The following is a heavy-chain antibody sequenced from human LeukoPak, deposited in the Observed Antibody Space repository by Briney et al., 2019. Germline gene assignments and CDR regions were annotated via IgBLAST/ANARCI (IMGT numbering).Heavy chain of an antibody. CDR1: GFTFSSYW. CDR3: ARDPGIPAAGTVGYFDY. J-gene: IGHJ4*02. D-gene: IGHD6-13*01. Sequence: PGGSLRLSCTASGFTFSSYWMSWVRQAPGKGLEWVANIKQDESEKFYVDSVKGRFTTSRDNAKNSLYLQMNSLRAEDTAVYYCARDPGIPAAGTVGYFDYWGQGTLVTVSS. V-gene: IGHV3-7*01. CDR2: IKQDESEK.